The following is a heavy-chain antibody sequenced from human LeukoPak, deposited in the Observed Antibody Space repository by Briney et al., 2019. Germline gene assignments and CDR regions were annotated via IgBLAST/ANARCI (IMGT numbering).Heavy chain of an antibody. CDR3: ARSNYDILTGYYYNWFDP. V-gene: IGHV3-74*01. Sequence: GGSLRLSCAASGFTFSSYWMHWVRQAPGKGLVWVSRINSDGSSTSYADSVKVRFTISRDNAKNTLYLQMNSLRAEDTAVYYCARSNYDILTGYYYNWFDPWGQGTLVTVSS. CDR1: GFTFSSYW. D-gene: IGHD3-9*01. J-gene: IGHJ5*02. CDR2: INSDGSST.